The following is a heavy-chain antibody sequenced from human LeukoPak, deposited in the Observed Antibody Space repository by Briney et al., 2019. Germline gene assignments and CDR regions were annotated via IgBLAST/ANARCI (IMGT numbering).Heavy chain of an antibody. D-gene: IGHD3-3*01. J-gene: IGHJ5*02. V-gene: IGHV4-59*12. CDR3: ARAQSPYDFWSGYYRRNWFDP. CDR1: GDSISGYY. CDR2: VYYSGST. Sequence: SETLSLTCTVSGDSISGYYWSWIRQPPGKGLEWIGYVYYSGSTNYNPSLKSRVTISVDTSKNQFSLKLSSVTAADTAVYYCARAQSPYDFWSGYYRRNWFDPWGQGTLVTVSS.